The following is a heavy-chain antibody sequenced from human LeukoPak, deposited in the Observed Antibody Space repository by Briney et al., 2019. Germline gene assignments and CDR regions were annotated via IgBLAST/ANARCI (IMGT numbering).Heavy chain of an antibody. V-gene: IGHV3-30*18. J-gene: IGHJ4*02. CDR2: ISYDGSNK. CDR1: GFTFSSYG. CDR3: AKDLLYFDWLLPDY. Sequence: GGSLRLSCAAYGFTFSSYGMHWVRQAPGKGLEWVAVISYDGSNKYYADSVKGRFTISRDNSKNTLYLQMNSLRAEDTAVYYCAKDLLYFDWLLPDYWGQGTLVTVSS. D-gene: IGHD3-9*01.